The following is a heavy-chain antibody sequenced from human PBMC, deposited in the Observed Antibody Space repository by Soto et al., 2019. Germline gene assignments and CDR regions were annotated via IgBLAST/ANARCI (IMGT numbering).Heavy chain of an antibody. J-gene: IGHJ6*03. Sequence: EVQLLESGGGLVQPGGSLRLSCAASGFTFSSYAMSWVRQAPGKGLEWVSAISGSGGSTYYADSVKGRFTISRDNSKNTLYLQMNSLRAEDTAVYYCAKVLYSSSRHGDYYYMDVWGKGTTVTVSS. CDR1: GFTFSSYA. V-gene: IGHV3-23*01. CDR2: ISGSGGST. CDR3: AKVLYSSSRHGDYYYMDV. D-gene: IGHD6-6*01.